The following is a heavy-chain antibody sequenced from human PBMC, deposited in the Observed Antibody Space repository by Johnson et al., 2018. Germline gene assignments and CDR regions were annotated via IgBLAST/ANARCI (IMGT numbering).Heavy chain of an antibody. D-gene: IGHD3-22*01. J-gene: IGHJ3*02. CDR1: GFTFSSYS. CDR3: ARDNEPTYYYDSSGYYPDAFDI. Sequence: EVQLVESGGGLVKPGGSLRLSCAASGFTFSSYSMNWVRQAPGKGLEWVSSISSSSSYIYYADSVKGRFTISRDNAKNSLYLQMNSPRAEDTAVYSCARDNEPTYYYDSSGYYPDAFDIWGQGTMVTVSS. CDR2: ISSSSSYI. V-gene: IGHV3-21*01.